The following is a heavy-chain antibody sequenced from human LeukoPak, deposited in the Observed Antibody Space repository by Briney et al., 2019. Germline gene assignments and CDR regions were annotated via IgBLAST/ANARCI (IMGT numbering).Heavy chain of an antibody. CDR2: IYTSGST. D-gene: IGHD4-17*01. Sequence: SQTLSLTCTVSGGSISSGSYYWSWIRQPAGKGLEWIGRIYTSGSTNYNPSLKSRVTISVDTSKNQFSLKLSSVTAADTAVYYCARDQPDRGDYTRKNWYFDLWGRGTLVTVSS. CDR1: GGSISSGSYY. J-gene: IGHJ2*01. V-gene: IGHV4-61*02. CDR3: ARDQPDRGDYTRKNWYFDL.